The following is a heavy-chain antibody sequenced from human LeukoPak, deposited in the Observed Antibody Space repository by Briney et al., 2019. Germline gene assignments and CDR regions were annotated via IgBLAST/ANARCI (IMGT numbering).Heavy chain of an antibody. J-gene: IGHJ4*02. Sequence: GGSLRLSCAASGFTFSSYEINWVRQAPGKGLEWVSAISGSGGSTYYADSVKGRFTISRGNSKNTLYLQMNSLRAEDTAVYYCAKESTRLSITMIVVVIKDSYIDYWGQGTLVTVSS. CDR2: ISGSGGST. CDR3: AKESTRLSITMIVVVIKDSYIDY. CDR1: GFTFSSYE. D-gene: IGHD3-22*01. V-gene: IGHV3-23*01.